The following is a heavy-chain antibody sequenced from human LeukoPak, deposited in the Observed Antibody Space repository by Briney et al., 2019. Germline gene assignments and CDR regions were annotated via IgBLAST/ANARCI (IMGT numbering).Heavy chain of an antibody. D-gene: IGHD2-15*01. J-gene: IGHJ5*02. V-gene: IGHV4-34*01. Sequence: SETLSLTCAVYGGSFSGYYWSWIRQPPGKGLEWIGEINHSGSTNYNPSLKSRVTISVDTSKKQFSLKLSSVTAADTAVYYCARHSGLVAATHSYNWFDPWGQGTLVTVSS. CDR3: ARHSGLVAATHSYNWFDP. CDR1: GGSFSGYY. CDR2: INHSGST.